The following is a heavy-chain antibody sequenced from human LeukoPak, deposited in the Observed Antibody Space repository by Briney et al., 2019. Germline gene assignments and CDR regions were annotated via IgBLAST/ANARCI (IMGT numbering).Heavy chain of an antibody. CDR3: ARDRKAGGVGEFDP. CDR1: GFTFSSYA. Sequence: GGSLRLPCTASGFTFSSYAIHWVRQAPGKGLEWVAVISTDGSNKYYTDSVKGRFTISRDNSKNTLYLQMNSLRTEDTAVYYCARDRKAGGVGEFDPWGQGTLVTVSS. CDR2: ISTDGSNK. D-gene: IGHD1-26*01. V-gene: IGHV3-30*04. J-gene: IGHJ5*02.